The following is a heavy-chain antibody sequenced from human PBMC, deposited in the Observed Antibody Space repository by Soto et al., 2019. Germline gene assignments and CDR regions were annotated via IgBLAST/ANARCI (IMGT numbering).Heavy chain of an antibody. CDR2: IIPIFGTA. Sequence: VASVKVSCKASGGTFSSYAISWVRQAPGQGLEWMGGIIPIFGTANYAQKFQGRVTITADESTSTAYMELSSLRSEDTAVYYCARDRYYDSSGYYGLDYWGQGTLVTVSS. CDR1: GGTFSSYA. CDR3: ARDRYYDSSGYYGLDY. D-gene: IGHD3-22*01. V-gene: IGHV1-69*13. J-gene: IGHJ4*02.